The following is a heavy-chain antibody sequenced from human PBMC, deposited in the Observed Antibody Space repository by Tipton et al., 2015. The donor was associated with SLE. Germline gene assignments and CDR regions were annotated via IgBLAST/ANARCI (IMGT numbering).Heavy chain of an antibody. D-gene: IGHD3-16*01. CDR2: IHHSGST. Sequence: LRLSCTVSGGSISSYYWNWIRQPPGKGLEWIGHIHHSGSTTYSPSLQSRVTISRDPSKNQFSLKLTSVTAADPAVYYCARDQVGVGDLDFWGQGSLVTVSS. J-gene: IGHJ4*02. CDR1: GGSISSYY. CDR3: ARDQVGVGDLDF. V-gene: IGHV4-59*01.